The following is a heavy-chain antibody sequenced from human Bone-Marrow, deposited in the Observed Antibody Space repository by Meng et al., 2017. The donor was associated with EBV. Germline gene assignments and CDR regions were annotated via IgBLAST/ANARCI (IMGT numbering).Heavy chain of an antibody. CDR2: IDPIFGTT. J-gene: IGHJ4*02. D-gene: IGHD3-9*01. CDR1: GATFSSYA. CDR3: AIDSDILTGPGGY. Sequence: QLVPPWEGGNTPGSSVTVSGTASGATFSSYAISWVRQAPGQGLEWMGGIDPIFGTTNYAQTFQGRVTITADESTSTAYMELSSLRSEHTAVYYCAIDSDILTGPGGYWGQGTLVTVSS. V-gene: IGHV1-69*01.